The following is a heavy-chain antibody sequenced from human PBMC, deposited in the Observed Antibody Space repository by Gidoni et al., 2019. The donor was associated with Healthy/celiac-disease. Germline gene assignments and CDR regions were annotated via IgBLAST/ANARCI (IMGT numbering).Heavy chain of an antibody. CDR1: GFTFSSYS. CDR3: ARGSSGWYAYYGMDV. Sequence: EVQLVESGGGLVQPGGSLRLSCAASGFTFSSYSMNWVRQAQGNGLEWVSYISSSSSTIYYADSVKGRFTISRDNAKNSLYLQMNSLRDEDTAVYYCARGSSGWYAYYGMDVWGQGTTVTVSS. J-gene: IGHJ6*02. D-gene: IGHD6-19*01. CDR2: ISSSSSTI. V-gene: IGHV3-48*02.